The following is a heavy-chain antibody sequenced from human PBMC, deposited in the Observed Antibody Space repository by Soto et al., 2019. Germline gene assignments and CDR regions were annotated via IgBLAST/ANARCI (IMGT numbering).Heavy chain of an antibody. CDR1: GFTVSSNY. V-gene: IGHV3-66*01. CDR2: IYSGGST. J-gene: IGHJ6*03. CDR3: ARETYYDFWSGPGGYYYYMDV. D-gene: IGHD3-3*01. Sequence: GGSLRLSCAASGFTVSSNYMSWVRQAPGKGLEWVSVIYSGGSTYYADCVKGRFTISRDNSKNTLYLQMNSLRAEDTAVYYCARETYYDFWSGPGGYYYYMDVWGKGSTVTVSS.